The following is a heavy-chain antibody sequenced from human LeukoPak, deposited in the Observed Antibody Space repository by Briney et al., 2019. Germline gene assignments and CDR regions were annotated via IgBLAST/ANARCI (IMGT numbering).Heavy chain of an antibody. CDR2: ISGSGGST. CDR3: AGARSDYFYGMDV. Sequence: GGSLRLSCAASGFTFSSYAISWVRQAPGKGLEWVSAISGSGGSTYFADSVKGRFTISRDISKDTLYLQMNSLRAEDTAVYYCAGARSDYFYGMDVWGQGTTVTVSS. J-gene: IGHJ6*02. V-gene: IGHV3-23*01. D-gene: IGHD1-26*01. CDR1: GFTFSSYA.